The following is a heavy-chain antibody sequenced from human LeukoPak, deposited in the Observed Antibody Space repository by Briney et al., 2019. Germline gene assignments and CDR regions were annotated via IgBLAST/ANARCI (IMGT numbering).Heavy chain of an antibody. CDR3: ARDIWDIVVVPAAINPADY. Sequence: GASVKVSCKASGYTFTSYGISWVRQAPGQGLEWMGWISAYNGNTNYARKLQGRVTMTTDTSTSTAYMELRSLRSDDTAVYYCARDIWDIVVVPAAINPADYWGQGTLVTVSS. D-gene: IGHD2-2*02. J-gene: IGHJ4*02. CDR2: ISAYNGNT. CDR1: GYTFTSYG. V-gene: IGHV1-18*01.